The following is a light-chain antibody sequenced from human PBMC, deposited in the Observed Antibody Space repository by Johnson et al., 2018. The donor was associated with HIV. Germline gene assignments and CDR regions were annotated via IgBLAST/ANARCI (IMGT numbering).Light chain of an antibody. Sequence: QSVLTQPPSVSAAPGQRVNISCSGNISNIESYFVSWYQQLPGAAPTLLIYEDNKRPSGIPDLFSGSKSGATATLGITGLQTGDEADYYCGTWDNSLRTAFFGTGTKVTVL. CDR2: EDN. V-gene: IGLV1-51*02. CDR1: ISNIESYF. CDR3: GTWDNSLRTAF. J-gene: IGLJ1*01.